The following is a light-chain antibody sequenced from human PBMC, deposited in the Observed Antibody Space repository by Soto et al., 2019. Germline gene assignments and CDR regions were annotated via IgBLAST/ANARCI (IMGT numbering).Light chain of an antibody. V-gene: IGLV2-23*01. J-gene: IGLJ1*01. CDR1: SSDVGSYNL. Sequence: QSVLTQPASVSASPGQSITIPCTGTSSDVGSYNLVSWLQQHPGKVPKLLIYEGTKRPSGLPDRFSGSKSGTTASLTISGLQAEDEAHYYCYSYAGENLYVFGTGTKVTVL. CDR3: YSYAGENLYV. CDR2: EGT.